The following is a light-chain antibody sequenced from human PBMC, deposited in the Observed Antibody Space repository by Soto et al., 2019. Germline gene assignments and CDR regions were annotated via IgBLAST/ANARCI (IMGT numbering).Light chain of an antibody. J-gene: IGKJ4*01. CDR2: TAS. V-gene: IGKV1-39*01. CDR3: QQTHSSPLT. Sequence: IHMTQSPSSLSASVGDRVTITCRASQSISTFLNWYQQRPGKVPKLLIYTASSLQSGVPSRFSGSGSGSDFTLTITTLQPEDFATYYCQQTHSSPLTFGGGTKVDIK. CDR1: QSISTF.